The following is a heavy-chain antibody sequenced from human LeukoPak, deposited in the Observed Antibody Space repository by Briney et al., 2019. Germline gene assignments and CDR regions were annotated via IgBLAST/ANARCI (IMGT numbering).Heavy chain of an antibody. J-gene: IGHJ4*02. D-gene: IGHD3-22*01. V-gene: IGHV5-51*01. CDR1: GYSFTSYW. CDR3: ARQVPVVGYYDSSGYDY. CDR2: IYPGDSDT. Sequence: GESLKISCKGSGYSFTSYWIGGVRQMPGKGLEWMGIIYPGDSDTRYSPSFQGQVTISADKSISTAYLQWSSLKASDTAMYYCARQVPVVGYYDSSGYDYWGQGTLVTVSS.